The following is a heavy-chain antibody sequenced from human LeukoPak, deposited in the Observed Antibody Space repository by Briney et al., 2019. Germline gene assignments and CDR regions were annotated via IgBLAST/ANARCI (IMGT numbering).Heavy chain of an antibody. D-gene: IGHD6-6*01. CDR3: VRGAARAYYMDV. Sequence: GGSLRLSCAASGFTFSSYWLHWVRQAPGKGLVWVSRINTDGSATNYADSVKGRFTISRDNAKNTVLLQMNSLRAEDTAVYYCVRGAARAYYMDVWGKGTTVTVSS. CDR1: GFTFSSYW. V-gene: IGHV3-74*01. CDR2: INTDGSAT. J-gene: IGHJ6*03.